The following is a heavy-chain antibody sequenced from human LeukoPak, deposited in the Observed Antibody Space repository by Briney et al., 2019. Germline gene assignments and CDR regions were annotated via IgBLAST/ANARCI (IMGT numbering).Heavy chain of an antibody. CDR2: ISYDGSNK. V-gene: IGHV3-30-3*01. J-gene: IGHJ4*02. D-gene: IGHD3-9*01. Sequence: GRSLRLSCAAPGITFSSYAMHWVRQAPGKGLEWEAVISYDGSNKYYADSVKGRFTISRDNSKNTLYLQMNSLRAEDTAVYFCARDARYYDILTGYPLFDYWGQGTLVTVSS. CDR1: GITFSSYA. CDR3: ARDARYYDILTGYPLFDY.